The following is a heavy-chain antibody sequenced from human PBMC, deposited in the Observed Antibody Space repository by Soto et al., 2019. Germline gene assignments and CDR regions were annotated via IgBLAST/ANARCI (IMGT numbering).Heavy chain of an antibody. CDR3: ARVNDYGDYAAFDI. CDR1: GGSISSGGYY. D-gene: IGHD4-17*01. V-gene: IGHV4-31*03. J-gene: IGHJ3*02. Sequence: QVQLQESGPGLVKPSQTLSLTCTVSGGSISSGGYYWSWIRQHPGKGLEWIGYIYYSGSTYYNPSLKSRVTTSVDTSKNQFSLKLSSVTAADTAVYYCARVNDYGDYAAFDIWGQGTMVTVSS. CDR2: IYYSGST.